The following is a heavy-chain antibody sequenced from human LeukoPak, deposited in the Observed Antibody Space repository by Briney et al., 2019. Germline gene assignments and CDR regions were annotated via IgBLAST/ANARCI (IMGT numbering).Heavy chain of an antibody. CDR2: IIPIFGTA. V-gene: IGHV1-69*01. D-gene: IGHD6-19*01. Sequence: SVNVSCKASGGTFSSYAISWVRQAPGQGLEWMGGIIPIFGTANYAQKFQGRVTITADESTSTAYMELSSLRSEDTAVYYCARVYDPLSYSSGWYAFYFDYWGQRTLVTVSS. J-gene: IGHJ4*02. CDR3: ARVYDPLSYSSGWYAFYFDY. CDR1: GGTFSSYA.